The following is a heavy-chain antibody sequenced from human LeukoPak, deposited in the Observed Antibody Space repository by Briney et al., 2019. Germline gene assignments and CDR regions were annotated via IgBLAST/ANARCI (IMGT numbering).Heavy chain of an antibody. CDR2: IINTGGNT. Sequence: GVSVRLSCAASGFTFSYYEMNWVRQAPGKGLEWVSVIINTGGNTFYADSVKGRFTISRDNSKNTLYLQMNSLRAEDTAVYYCAKRASGSGTSLYYFDYWGQGTLVTVSS. J-gene: IGHJ4*02. CDR3: AKRASGSGTSLYYFDY. V-gene: IGHV3-23*01. CDR1: GFTFSYYE. D-gene: IGHD3-10*01.